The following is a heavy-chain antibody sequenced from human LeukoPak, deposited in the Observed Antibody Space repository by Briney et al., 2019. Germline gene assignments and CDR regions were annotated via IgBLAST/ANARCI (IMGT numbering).Heavy chain of an antibody. CDR1: GGTFISYA. CDR3: ARDPYPTYYYDSSGYSGWFDP. Sequence: GASVKVSCKASGGTFISYAISWVRQAPGQGLEWMGGIIPIFGTVNYAQKFQGRVTITADESTSTAYMELSSLRSEDTAVYYCARDPYPTYYYDSSGYSGWFDPWGQGTLVTVSS. V-gene: IGHV1-69*13. D-gene: IGHD3-22*01. J-gene: IGHJ5*02. CDR2: IIPIFGTV.